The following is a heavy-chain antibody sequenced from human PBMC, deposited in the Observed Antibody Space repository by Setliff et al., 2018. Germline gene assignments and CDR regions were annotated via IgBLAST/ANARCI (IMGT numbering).Heavy chain of an antibody. D-gene: IGHD4-17*01. CDR1: GGSISSGGYY. Sequence: SETLSLTCTVSGGSISSGGYYWSWIRQHPGKGLEWIGYIYYSGSTYYNPSLKSRVTISVDTSKNQFSLKLSSVTAADTAVYFCARGTKTMVINYWYFDVWGRGTPVTVSS. V-gene: IGHV4-31*03. CDR2: IYYSGST. J-gene: IGHJ2*01. CDR3: ARGTKTMVINYWYFDV.